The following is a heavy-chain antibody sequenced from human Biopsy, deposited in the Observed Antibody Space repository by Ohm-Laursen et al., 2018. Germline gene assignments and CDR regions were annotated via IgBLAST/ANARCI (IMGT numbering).Heavy chain of an antibody. Sequence: SLRLSCSAPGFTFTSYWMNWVRQAPGKGLEWISYITGSSSTIYYADSVKGRFTISRDNAKNSLYLQMNSLRAEGTAVYYCTRLAYYYYYGMDVWGQGTTVIVSS. D-gene: IGHD2-21*01. CDR1: GFTFTSYW. J-gene: IGHJ6*02. CDR3: TRLAYYYYYGMDV. CDR2: ITGSSSTI. V-gene: IGHV3-48*04.